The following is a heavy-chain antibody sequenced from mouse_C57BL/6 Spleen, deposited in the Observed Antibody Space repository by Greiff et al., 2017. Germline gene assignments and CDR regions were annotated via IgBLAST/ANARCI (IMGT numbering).Heavy chain of an antibody. V-gene: IGHV5-6*01. CDR3: ARHGTTVVPPRYFDV. CDR1: GFTFSSYG. J-gene: IGHJ1*03. CDR2: ISSGGSYT. Sequence: EVQLQQSGGDLVKPGGSLKLSCAASGFTFSSYGMSWVRQTPDKRLEWVATISSGGSYTYYPDSVKGRFTISRDNAKNTLYLQMSSLKSEDTAMYYCARHGTTVVPPRYFDVWGTGTTVTVSS. D-gene: IGHD1-1*01.